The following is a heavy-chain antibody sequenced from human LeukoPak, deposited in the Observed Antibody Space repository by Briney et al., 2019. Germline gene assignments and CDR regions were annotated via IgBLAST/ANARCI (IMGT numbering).Heavy chain of an antibody. CDR3: ARGFYGGYYYYYYMDV. V-gene: IGHV5-51*01. CDR1: GYSFTTYW. CDR2: IYPGDSDT. D-gene: IGHD4/OR15-4a*01. Sequence: GESLKISCKGSGYSFTTYWIGWVRQLPGKGLEWMGIIYPGDSDTRYSPSFQGQVTISADRSISTAYLQWSSLKASDTAMYYCARGFYGGYYYYYYMDVWGKGTTVTVSS. J-gene: IGHJ6*03.